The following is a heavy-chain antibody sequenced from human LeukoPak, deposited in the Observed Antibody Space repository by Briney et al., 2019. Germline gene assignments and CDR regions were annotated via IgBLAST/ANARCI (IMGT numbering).Heavy chain of an antibody. CDR1: GYTFTSYD. V-gene: IGHV1-8*01. D-gene: IGHD6-6*01. CDR3: ARVLSSIPSRPFDY. Sequence: GASVKASCKASGYTFTSYDINWVRQATGQGLEWMGWMNPNSGNTGYAQKFQGRVTMTRNTSISTAYMELSSLRSEDTAVYYCARVLSSIPSRPFDYWGQGTLVTVSS. CDR2: MNPNSGNT. J-gene: IGHJ4*02.